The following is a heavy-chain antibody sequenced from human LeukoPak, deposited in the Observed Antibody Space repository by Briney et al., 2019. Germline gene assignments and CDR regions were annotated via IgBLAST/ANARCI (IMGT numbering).Heavy chain of an antibody. CDR2: MNPNSIDT. V-gene: IGHV1-8*01. CDR3: ARGNIVVVPAALYYFDY. J-gene: IGHJ4*02. Sequence: GASVKVSCKASRYTFTSYDINWVRQATGQGLEWMGWMNPNSIDTGYAQKFQGRVTMTRNTSISTAYMELNSLKSDDTAVYYCARGNIVVVPAALYYFDYWGQGTLVTVSS. D-gene: IGHD2-2*01. CDR1: RYTFTSYD.